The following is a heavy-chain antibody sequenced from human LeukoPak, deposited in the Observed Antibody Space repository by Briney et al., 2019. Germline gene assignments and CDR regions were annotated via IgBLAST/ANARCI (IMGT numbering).Heavy chain of an antibody. J-gene: IGHJ4*02. CDR2: ISSSNNYI. Sequence: GGSLRLSCAASGFTFSSYSMNWVRQAPGKGLEWVSSISSSNNYIYYADSVKGRFTISRDNAKNSLYLQMDSLRAEDTAVYYCARRSPDYYFDYWGQGTPVTVSS. CDR1: GFTFSSYS. CDR3: ARRSPDYYFDY. V-gene: IGHV3-21*01.